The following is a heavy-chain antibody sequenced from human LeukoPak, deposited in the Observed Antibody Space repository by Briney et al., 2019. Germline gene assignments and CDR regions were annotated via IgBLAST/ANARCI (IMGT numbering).Heavy chain of an antibody. J-gene: IGHJ4*02. CDR2: IYYSGST. Sequence: SETLSLTCTVSGGSISSSSYYWGWIRQPPGKGLEWIGSIYYSGSTYYNPSLKSRVTISVDTSKNQFSLKLSSVTAADTAVYYCARASTVVTRYFDYWGQGTLVTVSS. V-gene: IGHV4-39*01. CDR3: ARASTVVTRYFDY. CDR1: GGSISSSSYY. D-gene: IGHD4-23*01.